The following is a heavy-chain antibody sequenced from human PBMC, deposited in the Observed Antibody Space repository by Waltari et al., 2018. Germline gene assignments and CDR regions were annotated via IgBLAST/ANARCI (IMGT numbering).Heavy chain of an antibody. CDR2: IKTDGSAE. D-gene: IGHD1-20*01. J-gene: IGHJ4*02. CDR1: GFTFSSYW. CDR3: ARDDGIRTVDY. V-gene: IGHV3-7*01. Sequence: EVQLVESGGGLVQPGGSLRLSCAASGFTFSSYWMGWVGQVPGRGMGWVANIKTDGSAEYSVDSVKGRFTISRDNAKNSLYLQMNSLRAEDTAVYYCARDDGIRTVDYWGQGTLVTVSS.